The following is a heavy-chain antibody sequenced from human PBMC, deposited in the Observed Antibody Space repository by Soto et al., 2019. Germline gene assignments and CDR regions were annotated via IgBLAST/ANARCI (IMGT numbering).Heavy chain of an antibody. D-gene: IGHD3-10*01. J-gene: IGHJ4*02. Sequence: GGSLRLSCAASGFTFSSYGMHWVRQAPGKGLEWVAVISYDGSNKYYADSVKGRFTISRDNSKNTLYLQMNSLRAEDTAVYYCAGLAGSYGLWGQGTLVTVSS. CDR3: AGLAGSYGL. CDR2: ISYDGSNK. CDR1: GFTFSSYG. V-gene: IGHV3-30*03.